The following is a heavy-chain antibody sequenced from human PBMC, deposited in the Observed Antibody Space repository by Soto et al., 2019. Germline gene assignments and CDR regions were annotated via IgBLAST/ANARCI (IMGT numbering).Heavy chain of an antibody. CDR1: GFIFENFG. J-gene: IGHJ5*02. D-gene: IGHD1-26*01. V-gene: IGHV3-23*01. CDR3: AKNQGVELVPLATVDWFDP. CDR2: ISGGGFKK. Sequence: GGSLRLSCAASGFIFENFGMSWVRQAPGKGLEWISSISGGGFKKYYADSVKGRFTISRDNSKSTVYLELNNLSAEDTAVYHCAKNQGVELVPLATVDWFDPWGQGSVVTVSA.